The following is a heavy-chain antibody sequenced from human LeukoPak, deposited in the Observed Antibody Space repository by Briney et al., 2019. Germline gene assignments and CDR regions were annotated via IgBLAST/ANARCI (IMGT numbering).Heavy chain of an antibody. J-gene: IGHJ5*02. Sequence: ASVKVSCKASGGTFSSYAISWVRQAPGQGLEWMGGIIPIFGTANYAQKFQGRVTITADESTSTAYMELSSLRSEDTAVYYCARALEVAATRWFDPWGQGTLVTVSS. V-gene: IGHV1-69*13. CDR1: GGTFSSYA. CDR2: IIPIFGTA. D-gene: IGHD2-15*01. CDR3: ARALEVAATRWFDP.